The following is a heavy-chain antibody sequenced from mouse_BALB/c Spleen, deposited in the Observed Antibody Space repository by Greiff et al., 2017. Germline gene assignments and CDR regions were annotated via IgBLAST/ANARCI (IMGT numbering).Heavy chain of an antibody. Sequence: EVQLVETGGGLVQPKGSLKLSCAASGFTFNTNAMNWVRQAPGKGLEWVARIRSKSNNYATYYADSVKDRFTISRDDSQSMLYLQMNNLKTEDTAMYYCVRERSYAMDYWGQGTSVTVSS. CDR1: GFTFNTNA. J-gene: IGHJ4*01. CDR3: VRERSYAMDY. V-gene: IGHV10S3*01. CDR2: IRSKSNNYAT.